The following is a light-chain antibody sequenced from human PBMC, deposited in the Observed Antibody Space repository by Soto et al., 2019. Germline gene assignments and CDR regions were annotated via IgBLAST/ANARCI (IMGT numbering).Light chain of an antibody. CDR1: SSDVGGYDF. J-gene: IGLJ1*01. CDR3: SSYSTTDTLYV. CDR2: DVY. Sequence: QSVLTQPASVSGSPGQSITISCTGGSSDVGGYDFVSWYQQYPGKAPKLMIYDVYNRPLGVSDRFSGSRAGNTASLTISGLQAEDEADYYCSSYSTTDTLYVFGTGTKVTV. V-gene: IGLV2-14*01.